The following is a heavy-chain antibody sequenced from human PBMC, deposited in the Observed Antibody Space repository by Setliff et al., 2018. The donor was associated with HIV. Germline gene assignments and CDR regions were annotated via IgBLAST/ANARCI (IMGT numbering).Heavy chain of an antibody. J-gene: IGHJ6*02. D-gene: IGHD6-6*01. CDR1: GGSLSSHY. CDR3: ARVGDSRSSYGMDV. CDR2: IYNRGRT. Sequence: PSETLSLTCNVSGGSLSSHYWSWIRQSPVKGLEWLGTIYNRGRTSNSPSLKSRVTISVDTSKNKFSLILTSVTAADTAVYYCARVGDSRSSYGMDVWGQGTTVTVSS. V-gene: IGHV4-59*11.